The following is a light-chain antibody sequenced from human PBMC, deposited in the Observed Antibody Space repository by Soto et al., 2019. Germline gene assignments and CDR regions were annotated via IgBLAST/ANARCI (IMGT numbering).Light chain of an antibody. CDR2: DVT. CDR3: AAWDDSLNGYV. V-gene: IGLV2-11*01. Sequence: QSVLTQPRSVSVSPGQSVTSSCTGTSSDVGAYNYVSWYQQHPGKAPKLMIYDVTKRPSGVPDRFSGSKSGTSASLAISGLQSEDEADYYCAAWDDSLNGYVFGTGTKVTV. J-gene: IGLJ1*01. CDR1: SSDVGAYNY.